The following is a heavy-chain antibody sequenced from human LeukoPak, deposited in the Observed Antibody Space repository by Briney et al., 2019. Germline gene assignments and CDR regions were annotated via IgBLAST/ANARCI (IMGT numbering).Heavy chain of an antibody. CDR1: GFSFSSYV. D-gene: IGHD3-22*01. CDR3: AKGPDYYDSSGYLATFDY. CDR2: IAYDGSHT. J-gene: IGHJ4*02. V-gene: IGHV3-30*18. Sequence: GGSLRLSCAASGFSFSSYVMHWVRQAPGKGLEWVAVIAYDGSHTYYADSVKGRFTISRDNSKNTLYLQMNSLRPEDTAVYYCAKGPDYYDSSGYLATFDYWGQGTLATVSS.